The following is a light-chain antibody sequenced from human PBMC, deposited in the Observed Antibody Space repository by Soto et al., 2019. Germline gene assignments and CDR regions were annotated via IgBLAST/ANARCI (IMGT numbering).Light chain of an antibody. CDR3: QQYYSAPYT. CDR1: QSVLSSSNSLNY. V-gene: IGKV4-1*01. J-gene: IGKJ2*01. CDR2: WAS. Sequence: DIVMTQSPDSLAVSLGERATINCKSSQSVLSSSNSLNYLTWFQQTPGQPPRLLIYWASTRESGVPARFSGSGSGTDFSLTSSSLQAEDVAVYYCQQYYSAPYTFGQGTKLEIK.